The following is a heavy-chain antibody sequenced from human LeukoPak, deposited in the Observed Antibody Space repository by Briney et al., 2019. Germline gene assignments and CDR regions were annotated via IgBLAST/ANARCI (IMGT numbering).Heavy chain of an antibody. CDR1: GFTVSSNY. CDR3: ARDPDSSGYYAFDI. V-gene: IGHV3-53*01. D-gene: IGHD3-22*01. J-gene: IGHJ3*02. Sequence: PGGSLRLSCAASGFTVSSNYMSWVRQAPGKGLEWVSVIYSGGSTYYADSVKGRFTISRDNSKNTLYLQMNSLRAEDTAVYYCARDPDSSGYYAFDIWGQGTMVTVSS. CDR2: IYSGGST.